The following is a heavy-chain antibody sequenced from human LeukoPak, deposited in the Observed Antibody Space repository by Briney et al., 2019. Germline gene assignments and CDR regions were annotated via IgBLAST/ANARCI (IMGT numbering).Heavy chain of an antibody. Sequence: PWGSLRLSCAASGFTFSSYAMIWVRQAPGKGLEWVSAIRGSGGSTYYADSVKDRFTISRDNSKNTLYLQMNSLRAEDTAVYYCGRDPNGDYIGAFDMWGQGTVVTASS. CDR2: IRGSGGST. D-gene: IGHD4-17*01. V-gene: IGHV3-23*01. CDR3: GRDPNGDYIGAFDM. J-gene: IGHJ3*02. CDR1: GFTFSSYA.